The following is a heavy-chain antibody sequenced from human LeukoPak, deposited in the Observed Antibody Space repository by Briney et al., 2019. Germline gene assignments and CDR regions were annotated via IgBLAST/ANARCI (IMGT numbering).Heavy chain of an antibody. CDR3: ARQMMESPHYYYMDI. V-gene: IGHV3-30*02. Sequence: SGGSLRLSCAASGFIFSNYGMHWVRQAPGKGLQWVAFIQYDESERFYADSVKGRFTISRDNSENTVHLQMNSLIAEDTALYHCARQMMESPHYYYMDIWGKGTSVTVSS. D-gene: IGHD3-16*01. CDR1: GFIFSNYG. CDR2: IQYDESER. J-gene: IGHJ6*03.